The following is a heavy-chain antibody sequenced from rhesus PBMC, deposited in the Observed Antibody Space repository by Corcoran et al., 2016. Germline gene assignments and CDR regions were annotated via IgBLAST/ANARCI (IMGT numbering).Heavy chain of an antibody. CDR3: ARQGGTYNRFDV. J-gene: IGHJ5-1*01. V-gene: IGHV4S11*01. D-gene: IGHD1-44*01. CDR1: GGSISSNY. CDR2: IYGRGRT. Sequence: QVQLQESGPGLVRPSETLSLTCAVSGGSISSNYWSWIRLAPGRGLEWIGYIYGRGRTYYNPSLKRRVTLSVDTSKSQLSLKLTSVTAADTAVFYCARQGGTYNRFDVWGPGVLVTVSS.